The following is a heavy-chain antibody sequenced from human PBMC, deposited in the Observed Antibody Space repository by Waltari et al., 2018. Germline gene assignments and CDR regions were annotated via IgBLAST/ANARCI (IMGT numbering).Heavy chain of an antibody. CDR3: ARDGSPAASPHYYYYYIDV. J-gene: IGHJ6*03. V-gene: IGHV1-2*02. D-gene: IGHD2-2*01. CDR1: GFIFTAYY. Sequence: QAHLLQSGAEVKRSGASLRVSCEASGFIFTAYYLHWVRQAPGQGLEWMGWINPQNGGTNYAQKFQGRVIMTRDMSVKTVYMDLRRLGSDDTAIYYCARDGSPAASPHYYYYYIDVWGKGTTVTISS. CDR2: INPQNGGT.